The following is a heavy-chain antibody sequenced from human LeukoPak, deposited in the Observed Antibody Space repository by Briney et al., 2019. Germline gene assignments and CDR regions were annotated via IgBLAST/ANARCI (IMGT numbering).Heavy chain of an antibody. J-gene: IGHJ6*02. V-gene: IGHV4-59*08. D-gene: IGHD6-19*01. CDR3: ARQGSSGWGYYYYGMDV. CDR2: IYYSGST. CDR1: GGSISSYY. Sequence: PSETLSLTCTVSGGSISSYYWSWIRQPPGKGLEWIGYIYYSGSTNYNPSLKSRVTISVDTSKNQFSLKLSSVTAADTGVYYCARQGSSGWGYYYYGMDVWGQGTTVTVSS.